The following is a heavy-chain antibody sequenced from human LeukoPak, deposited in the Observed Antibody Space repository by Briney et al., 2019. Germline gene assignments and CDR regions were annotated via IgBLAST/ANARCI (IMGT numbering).Heavy chain of an antibody. D-gene: IGHD2-2*01. V-gene: IGHV4-59*08. CDR3: ARVEYQLLFDY. Sequence: XETXXLTCTVSXGSIXXXXWSWXXXPPGXXLEWIGYIYYSGSTNYNPSLKSRVTISVDTSKNQFSLKLSSVTAADTAVYYCARVEYQLLFDYWGQGTLVTVSS. CDR1: XGSIXXXX. J-gene: IGHJ4*02. CDR2: IYYSGST.